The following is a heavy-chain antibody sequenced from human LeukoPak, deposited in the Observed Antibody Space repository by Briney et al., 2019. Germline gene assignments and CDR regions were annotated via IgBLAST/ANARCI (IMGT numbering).Heavy chain of an antibody. J-gene: IGHJ4*02. V-gene: IGHV3-30*18. CDR3: AKDSGWVVVVPAAIDY. CDR2: ISYDGSNK. D-gene: IGHD2-2*01. CDR1: GFTFSSYG. Sequence: GGSLRLSCAASGFTFSSYGMHWVRQAPGKGLEWVAVISYDGSNKYYADSVKGRFTISRDNSKNTLYLQMNSQRAEDTAVYYCAKDSGWVVVVPAAIDYWGQGTLVTVSS.